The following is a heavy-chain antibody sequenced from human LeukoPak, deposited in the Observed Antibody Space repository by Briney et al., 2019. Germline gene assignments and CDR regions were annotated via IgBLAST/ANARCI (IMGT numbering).Heavy chain of an antibody. J-gene: IGHJ4*02. CDR2: MNPNSGNT. Sequence: ASVKVSCKAPGYTFTSYDINWVRQATGQGLEWMGWMNPNSGNTGYAQKFQGRVTMTRNTSISTAYMELSSLRSEDTAVYYCARGGNYYDSTSLGHWGQGTLVTVSS. V-gene: IGHV1-8*01. D-gene: IGHD3-22*01. CDR1: GYTFTSYD. CDR3: ARGGNYYDSTSLGH.